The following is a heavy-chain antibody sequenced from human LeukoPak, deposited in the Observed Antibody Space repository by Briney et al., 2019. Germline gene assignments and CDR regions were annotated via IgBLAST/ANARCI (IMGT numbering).Heavy chain of an antibody. CDR3: ARDVAHGARGYFDY. Sequence: GGSLRLSCAPSGFSFSSYGMHWVRQAPGKGLEWVAVIWYDGSNKYYADSVKGRFTISGDNSKNTLYLQVDSLRAEDTAVYYCARDVAHGARGYFDYWGQGTLVTVSS. V-gene: IGHV3-33*01. D-gene: IGHD4-17*01. CDR1: GFSFSSYG. CDR2: IWYDGSNK. J-gene: IGHJ4*02.